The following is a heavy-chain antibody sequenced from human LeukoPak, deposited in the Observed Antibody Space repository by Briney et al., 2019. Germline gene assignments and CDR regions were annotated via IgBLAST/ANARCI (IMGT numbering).Heavy chain of an antibody. CDR2: IRSKAYGGTT. Sequence: PGESLRLSCTASGFTFGDYAMSWFRQAPGKGLEWVGFIRSKAYGGTTEYAASVKGRFTISRDDSKSIAYLQMNSLKTEDTAVYYCARVISCTHDVCSYYFDFWGQGTLVTVSS. CDR1: GFTFGDYA. V-gene: IGHV3-49*03. CDR3: ARVISCTHDVCSYYFDF. J-gene: IGHJ4*02. D-gene: IGHD2-8*01.